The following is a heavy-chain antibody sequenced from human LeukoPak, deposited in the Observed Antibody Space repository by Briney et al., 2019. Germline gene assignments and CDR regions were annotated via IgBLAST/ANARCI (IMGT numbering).Heavy chain of an antibody. CDR1: GYSISSGYY. D-gene: IGHD2-2*01. CDR2: IYHSGST. CDR3: ARKQRFCSSSTCRYVGIDY. J-gene: IGHJ4*02. Sequence: SETLSLTCTVSGYSISSGYYWGWIRQPPGKGLEWIGSIYHSGSTYYNPSLKSRVTISVDTSKNQFSLRLSSVTAADTAVYYCARKQRFCSSSTCRYVGIDYWGQGTLVTVSS. V-gene: IGHV4-38-2*02.